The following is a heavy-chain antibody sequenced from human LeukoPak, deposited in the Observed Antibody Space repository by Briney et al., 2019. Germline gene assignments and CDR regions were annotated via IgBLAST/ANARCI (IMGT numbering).Heavy chain of an antibody. CDR3: ASPAPEGRGVLDAFDI. CDR1: GFTFSSYG. D-gene: IGHD3-10*01. J-gene: IGHJ3*02. V-gene: IGHV3-30*03. Sequence: GGSLRLSCGASGFTFSSYGMHWVRQAPGKGLEWVAVISYDGSNKYYADSVKGRFTISRDNSKNTLYLQMNSLRAEDTAVYYCASPAPEGRGVLDAFDIWGQGTMVTVSS. CDR2: ISYDGSNK.